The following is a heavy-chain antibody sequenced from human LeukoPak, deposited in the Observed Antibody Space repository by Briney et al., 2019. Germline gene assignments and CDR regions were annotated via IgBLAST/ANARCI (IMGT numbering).Heavy chain of an antibody. CDR3: ARDGTTVTTNYYYGMDV. CDR1: GFTFSSYA. Sequence: GGSLRLSCAASGFTFSSYAMNWVRQAPGKGLEWVSYISSSGSTIYYADSVKGRFTISRDNAKNSLYLQMNSLRAEDTAVYYCARDGTTVTTNYYYGMDVWGQGTTVTVSS. CDR2: ISSSGSTI. D-gene: IGHD4-17*01. V-gene: IGHV3-48*03. J-gene: IGHJ6*02.